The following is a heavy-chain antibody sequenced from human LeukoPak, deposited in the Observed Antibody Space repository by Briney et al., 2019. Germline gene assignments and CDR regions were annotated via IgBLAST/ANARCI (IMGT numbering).Heavy chain of an antibody. D-gene: IGHD3-10*01. J-gene: IGHJ4*02. CDR3: AHKGRGSGSYTM. CDR1: GFSLSTTGVG. Sequence: SGPTLVRPTQTLTLTCTFSGFSLSTTGVGVGWIRQPPGKALEWLAVTYWNNDKSYSPSLKSRLTITKDTSKNQVVLIMTNMDPVDTATYYCAHKGRGSGSYTMWGQGTLVTVSS. V-gene: IGHV2-5*01. CDR2: TYWNNDK.